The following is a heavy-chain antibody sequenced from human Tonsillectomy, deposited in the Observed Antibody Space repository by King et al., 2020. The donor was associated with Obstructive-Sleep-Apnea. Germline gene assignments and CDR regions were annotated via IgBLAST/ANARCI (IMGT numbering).Heavy chain of an antibody. CDR1: GFSFCTSW. J-gene: IGHJ4*02. Sequence: VQLVESGGTWIQPGGSLRLSCAASGFSFCTSWMSWVRQAPGKGLEWVAKIKEDGSQGDYVDAVKGRFTISRDNAKNSLFLQMNSLRAEDTAVYYCARGGHWGQGTLVTVSS. CDR3: ARGGH. D-gene: IGHD3-10*01. CDR2: IKEDGSQG. V-gene: IGHV3-7*01.